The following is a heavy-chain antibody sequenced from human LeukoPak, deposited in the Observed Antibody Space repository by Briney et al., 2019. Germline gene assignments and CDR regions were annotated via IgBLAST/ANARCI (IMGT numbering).Heavy chain of an antibody. CDR2: IYYSGST. D-gene: IGHD6-6*01. CDR3: ARGYSSSSDDNWFDP. CDR1: GGSISSYY. Sequence: PSETLSLTCTVSGGSISSYYWSWIRQPPGKGLEWIGYIYYSGSTNYNPSLKSRVTISVDTSKNQFSLKLSSVTAADTAVYYCARGYSSSSDDNWFDPWGQGTLVTVSS. J-gene: IGHJ5*02. V-gene: IGHV4-59*12.